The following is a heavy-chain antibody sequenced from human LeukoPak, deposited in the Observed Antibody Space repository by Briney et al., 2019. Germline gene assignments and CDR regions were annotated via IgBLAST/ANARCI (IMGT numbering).Heavy chain of an antibody. V-gene: IGHV3-23*01. J-gene: IGHJ3*02. D-gene: IGHD4-23*01. CDR3: AKSPTVDAAFDI. CDR2: IGYTGDST. CDR1: GFTFSSYA. Sequence: GGSLRLSCAASGFTFSSYAMNWVRQAPGKGLEWVSGIGYTGDSTFYADSVKGRLTVSRDSSKNTLFLHMNSLRAEDTALYYCAKSPTVDAAFDIWGQGTVVTVSS.